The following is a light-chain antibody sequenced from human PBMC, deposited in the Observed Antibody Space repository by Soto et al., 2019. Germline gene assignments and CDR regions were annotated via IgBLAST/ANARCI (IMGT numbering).Light chain of an antibody. V-gene: IGKV1-5*01. J-gene: IGKJ2*01. CDR3: QQYNSFLYT. CDR1: QSFSSC. Sequence: DIQMTQSPSTLSASAGDRVTITCRASQSFSSCLAWYQQKPGKAPKLLIYDASSLESGVPSSFSGSGSGTEFTLTISSLQPDDFGTYYCQQYNSFLYTFGQGTKLEIK. CDR2: DAS.